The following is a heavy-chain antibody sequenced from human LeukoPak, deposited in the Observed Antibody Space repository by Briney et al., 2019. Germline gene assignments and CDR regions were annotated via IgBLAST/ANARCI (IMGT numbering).Heavy chain of an antibody. Sequence: PGGSLRLTCVASGFSFSSYSMNWVRQAPGKGPEWVSSISSSYNYVTYADSVKGRFTISRDNAKNSLYLQMDNLRADDTAVYYCATGYCSGGRCFIFDYWGQGTLVTVSS. J-gene: IGHJ4*02. CDR3: ATGYCSGGRCFIFDY. CDR2: ISSSYNYV. CDR1: GFSFSSYS. V-gene: IGHV3-21*06. D-gene: IGHD2-15*01.